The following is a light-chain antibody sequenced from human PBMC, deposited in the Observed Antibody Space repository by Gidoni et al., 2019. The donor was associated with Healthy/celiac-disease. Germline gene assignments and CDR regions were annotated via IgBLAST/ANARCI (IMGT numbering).Light chain of an antibody. Sequence: DIVLTQSPATLSLSPGDRATLSCRASQSVSSYLALYQQKPGQAPRLLIYDASNRATGIPAKFSGSGSGTDFALTISSLGPEDFAVYYCQQRSNWPPALTFGGGTKVEIK. V-gene: IGKV3-11*01. J-gene: IGKJ4*02. CDR1: QSVSSY. CDR3: QQRSNWPPALT. CDR2: DAS.